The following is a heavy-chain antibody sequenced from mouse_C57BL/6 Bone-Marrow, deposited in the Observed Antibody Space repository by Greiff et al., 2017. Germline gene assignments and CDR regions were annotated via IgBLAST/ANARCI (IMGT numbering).Heavy chain of an antibody. CDR1: GFNIKDDY. CDR3: TPYDCAMDY. D-gene: IGHD2-10*02. CDR2: IDPETGDT. V-gene: IGHV14-4*01. J-gene: IGHJ4*01. Sequence: EVQGVESGAELVRPGASVKLSCTASGFNIKDDYMHWVKQRPEQGLEWIGWIDPETGDTDYASTFKGQATITAEQSSNTAYLQLSRLTSADPAVYYCTPYDCAMDYRGQGTSVTVSS.